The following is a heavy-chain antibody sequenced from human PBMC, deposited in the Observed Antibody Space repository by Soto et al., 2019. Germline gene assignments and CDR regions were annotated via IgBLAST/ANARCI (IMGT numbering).Heavy chain of an antibody. D-gene: IGHD3-3*01. V-gene: IGHV3-23*01. CDR2: ISGSGGSS. CDR3: AKGGGTRFLEWLLNLY. J-gene: IGHJ4*02. Sequence: EVQLLESGGGLVQPGGSLRLSCAASGFTFSSDAMSWVRQVPGKGLEWVAVISGSGGSSYYAESVKGRFTISRDNSKSHLYLQMNSLRAQDTAVYYCAKGGGTRFLEWLLNLYWGQGTLVTVSS. CDR1: GFTFSSDA.